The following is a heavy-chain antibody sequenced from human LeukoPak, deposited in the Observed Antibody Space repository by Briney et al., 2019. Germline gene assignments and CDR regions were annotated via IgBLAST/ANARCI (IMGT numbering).Heavy chain of an antibody. CDR1: GGSISSSSYY. CDR3: ARIRYSDWLLWFDY. J-gene: IGHJ4*02. D-gene: IGHD3-9*01. Sequence: SETLSLTCTVSGGSISSSSYYWGWIRQPPGKGLEWIGSIYYSGSTYYNPSLKSRVTISVDTSKNQFSLKLSSVTAADTAVYYCARIRYSDWLLWFDYWGQGTLVTVSS. V-gene: IGHV4-39*01. CDR2: IYYSGST.